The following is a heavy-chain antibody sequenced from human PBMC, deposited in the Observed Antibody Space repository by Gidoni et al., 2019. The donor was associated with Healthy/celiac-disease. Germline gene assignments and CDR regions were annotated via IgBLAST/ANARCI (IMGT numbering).Heavy chain of an antibody. CDR2: ISYDGSNK. D-gene: IGHD6-19*01. CDR1: GFTFSSYG. J-gene: IGHJ4*02. Sequence: QVQLVESGGGVVQPGRSLRLSCAASGFTFSSYGMHWVRQAPGKGLEWVAVISYDGSNKYYADSVKGRFTISRDNSKNTLYLQMNSLRAEDTAVYYCAKGVWAVADYYLDYWGQGTLVTVSS. CDR3: AKGVWAVADYYLDY. V-gene: IGHV3-30*18.